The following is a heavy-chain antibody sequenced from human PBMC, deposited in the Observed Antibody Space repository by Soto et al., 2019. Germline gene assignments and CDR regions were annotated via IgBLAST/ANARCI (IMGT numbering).Heavy chain of an antibody. Sequence: GGSLRLSCAASGFTVSSNYMSWVRQAPGKGLEWVSVIYSGGSTYYADSVKGRFTISRDNSKNTLYLQMNSLRAEDTAVYCCAGASRYCSSTSCYFPYYFDYWGQGALVTVSS. D-gene: IGHD2-2*01. V-gene: IGHV3-66*01. CDR3: AGASRYCSSTSCYFPYYFDY. CDR2: IYSGGST. J-gene: IGHJ4*02. CDR1: GFTVSSNY.